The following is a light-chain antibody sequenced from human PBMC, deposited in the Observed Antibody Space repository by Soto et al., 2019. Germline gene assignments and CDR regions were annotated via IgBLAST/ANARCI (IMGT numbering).Light chain of an antibody. Sequence: QVTQSLLSLSAWLVDVGCIXCRASQSISRYLNWYQQKPGKAPKLLIYAASSLLGGVPSRFSGSGSGTDFTLTISSLQPEDLAIYCCQQSYSSPQPFGQGTKVDIK. CDR3: QQSYSSPQP. V-gene: IGKV1-39*01. J-gene: IGKJ1*01. CDR2: AAS. CDR1: QSISRY.